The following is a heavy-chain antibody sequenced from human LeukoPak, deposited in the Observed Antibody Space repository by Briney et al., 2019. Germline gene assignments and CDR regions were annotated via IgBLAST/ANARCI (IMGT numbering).Heavy chain of an antibody. CDR1: GYTFTSYG. Sequence: ASVKVSCKASGYTFTSYGISWVRQAPGQGLEWMGWISAYNGNTNYAQKLQGRVTMTTDTSTSTAYMELRSLRSDDTAVYYCARDFSGEGYSYGNDYWGQGTLVTVSS. D-gene: IGHD5-18*01. J-gene: IGHJ4*02. CDR2: ISAYNGNT. CDR3: ARDFSGEGYSYGNDY. V-gene: IGHV1-18*01.